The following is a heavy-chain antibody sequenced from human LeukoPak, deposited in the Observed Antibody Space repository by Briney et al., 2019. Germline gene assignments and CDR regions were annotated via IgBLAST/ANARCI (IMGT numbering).Heavy chain of an antibody. J-gene: IGHJ5*02. CDR2: IYHSGST. D-gene: IGHD2/OR15-2a*01. V-gene: IGHV4-38-2*02. CDR1: GYSISSGYY. CDR3: AREVVPITSQNIVIQADFADWFDP. Sequence: SETLSLTCTVSGYSISSGYYWGWIQQPPGKGLEWIGSIYHSGSTYYNPSLKSRVTISVDTSKNQFSLKLSSVTAADTAVYYCAREVVPITSQNIVIQADFADWFDPWGQGTLVTVSS.